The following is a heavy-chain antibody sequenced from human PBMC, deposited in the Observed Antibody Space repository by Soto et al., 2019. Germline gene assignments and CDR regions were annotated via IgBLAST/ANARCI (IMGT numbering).Heavy chain of an antibody. D-gene: IGHD6-19*01. CDR2: ISGDGSDK. Sequence: QVQLVESGGGVVQPERSLRLSCATSGFTFSDFGMHWVRQAPGKGLEWVATISGDGSDKYYAGSVRGRFTISRDNSKNALYLQMNSLRTDDTAVCYCVRGTAVARQHFANWGQGTLVSVSS. V-gene: IGHV3-30*03. CDR3: VRGTAVARQHFAN. CDR1: GFTFSDFG. J-gene: IGHJ4*02.